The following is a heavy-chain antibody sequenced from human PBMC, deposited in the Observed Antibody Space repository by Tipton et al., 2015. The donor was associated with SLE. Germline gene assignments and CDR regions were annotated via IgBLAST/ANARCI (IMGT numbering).Heavy chain of an antibody. J-gene: IGHJ4*02. CDR2: IRYDGSNK. Sequence: RSLRLSCAASGFTFSSYGMHWVRQAPGKGLEWVAFIRYDGSNKYYADSVKGRFTISRDNAKNSLYLQMNSLRAEDTAVYYCAREEAARLGIIDYWGQGTLVTVSS. V-gene: IGHV3-33*01. CDR1: GFTFSSYG. CDR3: AREEAARLGIIDY. D-gene: IGHD6-6*01.